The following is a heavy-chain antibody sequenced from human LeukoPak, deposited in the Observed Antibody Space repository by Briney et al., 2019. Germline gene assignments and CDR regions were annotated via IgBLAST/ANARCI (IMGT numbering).Heavy chain of an antibody. V-gene: IGHV4-39*07. CDR2: INHSGST. Sequence: PSETLSLTCTVSGGSISSSSYYWSWIRQPPGKGLEWIGEINHSGSTNYNPSLKSRVTISVDTSKNQFSLKLSSVTAADTAVYYCASRRTTVTTGKKFWNFDYWGQGTLVTVSS. CDR1: GGSISSSSYY. CDR3: ASRRTTVTTGKKFWNFDY. D-gene: IGHD4-17*01. J-gene: IGHJ4*02.